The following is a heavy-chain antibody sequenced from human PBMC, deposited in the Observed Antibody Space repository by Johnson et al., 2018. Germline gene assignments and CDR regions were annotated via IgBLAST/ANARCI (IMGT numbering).Heavy chain of an antibody. CDR3: ANEMGIIRANYYYYGMDG. J-gene: IGHJ6*02. Sequence: QVQLQESGGGVVQPGRSLRLSCAASGFTFSSYGMHWVRQGPGKGLEWGAVISYDGTNKYYADAVKGRFIVSRDNSKNPLYLQMNSLRAEDTAVYYWANEMGIIRANYYYYGMDGWGQGTTVTVSS. V-gene: IGHV3-30*18. CDR1: GFTFSSYG. D-gene: IGHD3-3*01. CDR2: ISYDGTNK.